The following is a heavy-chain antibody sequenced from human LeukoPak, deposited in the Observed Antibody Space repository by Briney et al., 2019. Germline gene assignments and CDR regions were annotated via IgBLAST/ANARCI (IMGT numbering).Heavy chain of an antibody. CDR1: GASINSGNYY. Sequence: RSSETLSLTCTVSGASINSGNYYWGWIRQPPGKGLEWIGSIPYRGSANFNPSLKNRVAISPDTSRSHFSLKLSSVTAADSAVYYCARANYYGSRSLDYWGQGTLVTVSS. D-gene: IGHD3-10*01. CDR3: ARANYYGSRSLDY. J-gene: IGHJ4*02. CDR2: IPYRGSA. V-gene: IGHV4-39*02.